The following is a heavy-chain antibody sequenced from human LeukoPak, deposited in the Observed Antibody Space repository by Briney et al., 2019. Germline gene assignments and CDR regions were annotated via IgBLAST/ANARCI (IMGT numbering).Heavy chain of an antibody. V-gene: IGHV3-66*01. CDR1: GFTVSSNY. CDR3: ARDHHDFWSGHSNWFDP. Sequence: GGSLRLSCAASGFTVSSNYMSWVRQAPGKGLEWVSVIYSGGSTYYADSVKGRFTISRDNSKNTLYLQMNSLRAEDTAVYYCARDHHDFWSGHSNWFDPWGQGTLVTVSS. D-gene: IGHD3-3*01. CDR2: IYSGGST. J-gene: IGHJ5*02.